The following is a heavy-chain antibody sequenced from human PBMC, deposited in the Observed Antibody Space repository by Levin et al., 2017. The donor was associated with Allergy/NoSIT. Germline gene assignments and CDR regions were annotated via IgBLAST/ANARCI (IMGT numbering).Heavy chain of an antibody. CDR2: ISGTATTI. D-gene: IGHD6-13*01. CDR1: GFTISDYY. V-gene: IGHV3-11*01. Sequence: GESLKISCAASGFTISDYYMNWIRQAPGKGLEWIGYISGTATTIYYVDSVKGRFTLSRDSATNSLYLQMNSLRAEDTAVYYCAREARPQQLGNGMDVWGQGTTVAVSS. J-gene: IGHJ6*02. CDR3: AREARPQQLGNGMDV.